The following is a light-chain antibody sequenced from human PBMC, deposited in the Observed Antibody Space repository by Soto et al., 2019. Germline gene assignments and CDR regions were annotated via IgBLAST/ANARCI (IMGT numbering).Light chain of an antibody. CDR2: EVG. CDR3: CSYAGSTTFVV. CDR1: SSDVGRYNL. Sequence: QSALTQPASVSGSLGQSITISCTGTSSDVGRYNLVSWYQQHPGKAPKLMIYEVGKRPSGVSNRFSGSKSGNTASLTISGLQAEDEADYYCCSYAGSTTFVVFGGGTKVTV. J-gene: IGLJ2*01. V-gene: IGLV2-23*02.